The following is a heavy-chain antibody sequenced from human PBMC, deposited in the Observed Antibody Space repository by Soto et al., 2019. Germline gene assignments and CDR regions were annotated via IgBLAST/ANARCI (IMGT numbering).Heavy chain of an antibody. Sequence: QITLKESGPTLVKPTQTLTLTCTFSGFSLSTSGVGVGWIRQPPGKAPEWLALIYWDNDNRYSPSLKNRLTIPQATSKNQLVPTMTNMDPVDTATYYCAHMSIFRAKNYYVTDVWGQGTTVTVSS. D-gene: IGHD6-6*01. CDR3: AHMSIFRAKNYYVTDV. CDR1: GFSLSTSGVG. V-gene: IGHV2-5*02. J-gene: IGHJ6*02. CDR2: IYWDNDN.